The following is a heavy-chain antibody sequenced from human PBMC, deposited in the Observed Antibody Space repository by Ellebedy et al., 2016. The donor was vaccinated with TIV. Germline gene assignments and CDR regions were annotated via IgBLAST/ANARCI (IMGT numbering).Heavy chain of an antibody. V-gene: IGHV3-66*01. J-gene: IGHJ3*02. CDR2: MDVGGNT. D-gene: IGHD3-16*01. CDR3: ASESFNDVDLILWGLFDM. Sequence: GGSLRLSCVVSGFTVNSNYMCWVRQAPGKGLEWVSLMDVGGNTKYADSVKGRFIISRDESKNTLSLQMNSLRVDDTAEYYFASESFNDVDLILWGLFDMWGQGTTVIVSS. CDR1: GFTVNSNY.